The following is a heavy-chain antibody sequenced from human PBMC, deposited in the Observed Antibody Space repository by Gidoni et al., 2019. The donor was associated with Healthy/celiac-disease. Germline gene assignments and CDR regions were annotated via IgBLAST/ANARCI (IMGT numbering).Heavy chain of an antibody. J-gene: IGHJ6*02. V-gene: IGHV1-2*02. CDR2: INPNSGGT. CDR1: GYTSTGYY. D-gene: IGHD6-6*01. CDR3: ARVFVGIAARPDGMDV. Sequence: QVQLVQSRAEVKKPGASVTVSCKASGYTSTGYYMLWVRQAPGQGLEWMGWINPNSGGTNYAQKLQGRVTMTRDTSISTAYMELSRLRYDDTAVYYCARVFVGIAARPDGMDVWGQGTTVTVSS.